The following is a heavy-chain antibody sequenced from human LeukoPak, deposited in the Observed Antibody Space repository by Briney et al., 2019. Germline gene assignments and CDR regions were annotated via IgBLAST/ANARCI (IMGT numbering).Heavy chain of an antibody. J-gene: IGHJ4*02. CDR1: GFTVSSNY. D-gene: IGHD3-22*01. CDR3: ASRYYYDSSGRDY. CDR2: IYSGGST. V-gene: IGHV3-53*01. Sequence: PGGSLRLSCAASGFTVSSNYMSWVRQAPGKGLEWVSVIYSGGSTYYADSVKGRFTISRDNSKNTLYLQMNSLRAEDTAVYYCASRYYYDSSGRDYWGQGTLVTVSS.